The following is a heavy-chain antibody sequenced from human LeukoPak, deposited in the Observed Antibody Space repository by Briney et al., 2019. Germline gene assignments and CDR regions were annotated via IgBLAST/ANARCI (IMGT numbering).Heavy chain of an antibody. V-gene: IGHV3-7*05. Sequence: GRSLRPSCAASGFTLGSYWMGWVRQAPGKGLEWVANINADGYEKYYVDSVKGRFTISGDNAKNSLYLQMNNLRPEDTAVYYCARESLRAAPTYWGQGTLVTVSS. CDR3: ARESLRAAPTY. D-gene: IGHD3-10*01. CDR2: INADGYEK. CDR1: GFTLGSYW. J-gene: IGHJ4*02.